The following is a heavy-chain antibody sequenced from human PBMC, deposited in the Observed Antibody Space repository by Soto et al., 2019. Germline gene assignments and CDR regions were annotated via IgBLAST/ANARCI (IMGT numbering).Heavy chain of an antibody. Sequence: QVQLVESGGGVVQPGRSLRLSCAASGFTFSSYAMHWVRQAPGKGLEWVAVISYDGSNKYYADSVKGRFTISRDNSKNTLYLQMNSLRAEDTAGYYCARAIVRGVIGFDYWGQGTLVTVSS. CDR3: ARAIVRGVIGFDY. D-gene: IGHD3-10*01. CDR1: GFTFSSYA. CDR2: ISYDGSNK. J-gene: IGHJ4*02. V-gene: IGHV3-30-3*01.